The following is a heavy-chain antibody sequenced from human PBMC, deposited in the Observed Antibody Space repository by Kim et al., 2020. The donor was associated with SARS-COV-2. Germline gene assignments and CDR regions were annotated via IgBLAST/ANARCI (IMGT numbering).Heavy chain of an antibody. J-gene: IGHJ4*02. CDR2: ISYDGSNK. D-gene: IGHD4-17*01. CDR3: ARGGYGDYGGESYFDY. CDR1: GFTFSSYA. V-gene: IGHV3-30*04. Sequence: GGSLRLSCAASGFTFSSYAMHWVRQAPGKGLEWVAVISYDGSNKYYADSVKGRFTISRDNSKNTLYLQMNSLRGEDTAVYYCARGGYGDYGGESYFDYWGQGTLVTVSS.